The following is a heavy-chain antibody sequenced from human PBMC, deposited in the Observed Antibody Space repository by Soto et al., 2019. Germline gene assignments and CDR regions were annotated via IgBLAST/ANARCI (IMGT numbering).Heavy chain of an antibody. Sequence: SETLSLTCTVSGGSISRGGYYWSWIRQHPGKGLEWIGYIYYSGSTYYNPSLKSRVTISVDTSKNQFSLKLSSVTAADTAVYYCARDRAVVVPLDYYYSMDVWGQGTTVTVSS. CDR1: GGSISRGGYY. D-gene: IGHD2-2*01. CDR2: IYYSGST. CDR3: ARDRAVVVPLDYYYSMDV. V-gene: IGHV4-31*03. J-gene: IGHJ6*02.